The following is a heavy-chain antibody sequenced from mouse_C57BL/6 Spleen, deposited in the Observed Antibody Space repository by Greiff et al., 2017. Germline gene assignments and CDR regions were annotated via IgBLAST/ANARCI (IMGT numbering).Heavy chain of an antibody. CDR1: GFTFNTYA. J-gene: IGHJ1*03. V-gene: IGHV10-3*01. CDR3: VSYYYGSSYGYFDV. CDR2: IRSKSSNYAT. Sequence: EVQRVESGGGLVQPKGSLKLSCAASGFTFNTYAMHWVRQAPGKGLEWVARIRSKSSNYATSYADSVKDRFTISRDDSQSMLYLQMNNLKTEDTAMYDGVSYYYGSSYGYFDVWGTGTTVTVAS. D-gene: IGHD1-1*01.